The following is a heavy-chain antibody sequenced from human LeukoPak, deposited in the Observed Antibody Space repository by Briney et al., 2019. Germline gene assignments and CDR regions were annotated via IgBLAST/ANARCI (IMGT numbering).Heavy chain of an antibody. CDR2: ISGSGGST. J-gene: IGHJ4*02. D-gene: IGHD3-10*01. CDR1: GFTFSSYA. V-gene: IGHV3-23*01. Sequence: GGSLRLSCAASGFTFSSYAMSWVRQAPGKGLEWVSAISGSGGSTYYADSVKGRFTISRDNSKNTLYLQMNSLRAEDTAVYYCAKDPRYGSGSYYNVAFDYWGQGTLVTVSS. CDR3: AKDPRYGSGSYYNVAFDY.